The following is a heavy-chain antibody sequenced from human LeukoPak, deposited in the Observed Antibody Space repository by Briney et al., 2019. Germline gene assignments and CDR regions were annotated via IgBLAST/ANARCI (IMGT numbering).Heavy chain of an antibody. CDR3: TRGGYYEPIDS. CDR2: IYNSGST. CDR1: GGSISTYY. Sequence: SETLSLTCSVSGGSISTYYWSWIRQTPGKGLEQIGYIYNSGSTNYNPSLEGRVTMSIDTSKNQFSLKLSSVTAANTAVYYCTRGGYYEPIDSWGQGTLVTVSS. J-gene: IGHJ4*02. D-gene: IGHD3-22*01. V-gene: IGHV4-59*01.